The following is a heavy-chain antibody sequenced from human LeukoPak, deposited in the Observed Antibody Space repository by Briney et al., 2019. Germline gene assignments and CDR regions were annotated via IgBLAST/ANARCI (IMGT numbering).Heavy chain of an antibody. Sequence: PSETLSLPCTVSGGSINFYYWSWIRQPAGKGLEWIGRIYSTGSTNYSPSLKSRVTMSVDKSKNQFSLNLSSVTAADTAVYYCARGIADPYSFDSWGQGTLVTVSS. CDR2: IYSTGST. V-gene: IGHV4-4*07. D-gene: IGHD6-13*01. CDR1: GGSINFYY. CDR3: ARGIADPYSFDS. J-gene: IGHJ4*02.